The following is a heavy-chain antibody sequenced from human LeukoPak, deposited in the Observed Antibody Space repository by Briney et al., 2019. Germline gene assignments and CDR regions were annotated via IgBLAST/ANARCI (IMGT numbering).Heavy chain of an antibody. D-gene: IGHD2-2*01. CDR2: FYQSGST. Sequence: SQPLSLPCTVSGGSISSGGDYWRWIRQPPGKGLEWIGYFYQSGSTYYNPSLKSRVTISVDRSKNQFSLKLSSVTAADTAVYYCARYCSSTSCYEPEYFQHWGQGTLVTVSS. CDR3: ARYCSSTSCYEPEYFQH. J-gene: IGHJ1*01. V-gene: IGHV4-30-2*01. CDR1: GGSISSGGDY.